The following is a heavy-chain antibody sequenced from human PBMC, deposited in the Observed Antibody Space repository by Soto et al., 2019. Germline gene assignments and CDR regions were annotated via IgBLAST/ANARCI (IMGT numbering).Heavy chain of an antibody. CDR2: IYFNGRV. D-gene: IGHD1-26*01. CDR3: AREGGGAGVWFHP. V-gene: IGHV4-38-2*02. CDR1: GYSITSGYS. Sequence: PSETLSLTCAVSGYSITSGYSWAWLRQAPGKGLERIGNIYFNGRVYYNPSLKSRVTISLDPSENQFSLRMGSVTAADTALYFCAREGGGAGVWFHPWGQGTQVTVSS. J-gene: IGHJ5*02.